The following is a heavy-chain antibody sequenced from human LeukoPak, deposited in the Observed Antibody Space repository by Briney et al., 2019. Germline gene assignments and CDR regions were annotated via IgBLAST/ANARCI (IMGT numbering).Heavy chain of an antibody. J-gene: IGHJ6*02. Sequence: SETLSHTRTVSGGSISSYYWSWIRQPPGKGLEWIGYIYYSGSTNYNPPLKSRVTISVDTSKNHFSLKLSSVTAADTAVYYCARQPDYYYYCGMDVWGQGTTVTVSS. V-gene: IGHV4-59*08. CDR2: IYYSGST. CDR1: GGSISSYY. CDR3: ARQPDYYYYCGMDV.